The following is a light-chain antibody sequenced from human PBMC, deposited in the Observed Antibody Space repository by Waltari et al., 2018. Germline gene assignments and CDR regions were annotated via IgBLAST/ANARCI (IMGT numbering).Light chain of an antibody. CDR1: QSVSSN. CDR3: QQYNSWPPRYT. CDR2: GAS. Sequence: EIVLTQSPATLSVSPGERATLSCRASQSVSSNLAWYQHQPGQPPRLLIYGASTRATGIPARFSGSGSGTEFTLTISSLQSEDFAVYYCQQYNSWPPRYTFGQGTNLESK. J-gene: IGKJ2*01. V-gene: IGKV3-15*01.